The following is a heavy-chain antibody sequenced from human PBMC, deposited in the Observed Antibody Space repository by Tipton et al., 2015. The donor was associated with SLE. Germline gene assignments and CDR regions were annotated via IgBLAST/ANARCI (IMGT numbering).Heavy chain of an antibody. CDR1: GFTVSSSY. CDR2: ISAGRLSHI. CDR3: ARTFTVNDAFDI. V-gene: IGHV3-21*03. Sequence: SLRLSCAASGFTVSSSYMSWVRQAPGKGLEWVSSISAGRLSHIFYADSVKGRFGVSRDNAKNSVFLQMNSLRVEDTGVYYCARTFTVNDAFDIWGQGTVVTVSS. J-gene: IGHJ3*02. D-gene: IGHD2/OR15-2a*01.